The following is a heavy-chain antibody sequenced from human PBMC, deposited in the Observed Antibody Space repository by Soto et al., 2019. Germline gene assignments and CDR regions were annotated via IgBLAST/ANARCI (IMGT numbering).Heavy chain of an antibody. D-gene: IGHD3-10*01. CDR1: GFTFSSYS. J-gene: IGHJ4*02. Sequence: EVQLLESGGGGVQPGGSLRLSCAASGFTFSSYSLSWVRQAPGKGLDWVSAIRGSGDNTNYADSVKGRFTISRDNTKNTLYLKMNSMRAEDTAVYYCAKSPTRVRGLIFDYWGQGALVTVSS. V-gene: IGHV3-23*01. CDR3: AKSPTRVRGLIFDY. CDR2: IRGSGDNT.